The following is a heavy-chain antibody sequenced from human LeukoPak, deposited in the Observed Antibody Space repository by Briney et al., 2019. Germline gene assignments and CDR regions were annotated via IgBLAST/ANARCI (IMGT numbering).Heavy chain of an antibody. D-gene: IGHD3-3*01. V-gene: IGHV1-69*06. J-gene: IGHJ4*02. CDR1: GGTFSSYA. CDR3: ARESLRGGTYYDFWSGYYPSAFDY. CDR2: IIPIFGTA. Sequence: GASVKVSCKASGGTFSSYAISWVRQAPGQGLEWMGGIIPIFGTANYAQKFQGRVTITADKSTSTAYMELSSLRSEDTAVYYCARESLRGGTYYDFWSGYYPSAFDYWGQGTLVTVSS.